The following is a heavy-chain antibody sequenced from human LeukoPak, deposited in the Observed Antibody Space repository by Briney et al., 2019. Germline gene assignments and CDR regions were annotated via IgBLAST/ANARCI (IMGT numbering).Heavy chain of an antibody. CDR2: IHHSGST. CDR1: GEPFTGYY. D-gene: IGHD2-8*01. CDR3: ARARLGRCTNGICRYFDY. V-gene: IGHV4-34*01. Sequence: SETLSLTCAVSGEPFTGYYWSWIRQSPERGLEWLGEIHHSGSTNYNPSLKRPVTLSVDASRNEVSLKVDSVTAADTAVYFCARARLGRCTNGICRYFDYWGQGSLVTVSS. J-gene: IGHJ4*02.